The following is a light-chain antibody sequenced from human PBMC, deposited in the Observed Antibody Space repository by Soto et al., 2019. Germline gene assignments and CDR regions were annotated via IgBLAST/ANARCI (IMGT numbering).Light chain of an antibody. CDR2: RNN. Sequence: QSVLTQPPSASGTPGQRVTISCSGSSSNIGSNYVYWYQQLPGTAPKLLIYRNNQRPSGVPDRFSGSKSGTSASLAISGLRSEDEGDYYCAGWDGGLSGYVVFGGGTKLTVL. CDR1: SSNIGSNY. J-gene: IGLJ2*01. V-gene: IGLV1-47*01. CDR3: AGWDGGLSGYVV.